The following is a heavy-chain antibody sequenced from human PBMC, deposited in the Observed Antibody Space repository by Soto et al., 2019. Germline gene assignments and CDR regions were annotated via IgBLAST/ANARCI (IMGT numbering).Heavy chain of an antibody. V-gene: IGHV3-48*03. CDR1: GFTFSSYE. CDR2: ISSSGSTI. Sequence: PGGALRVSCAASGFTFSSYEMNWVRQAPGKGLEWVSYISSSGSTIYYADSVKGRFTISRDNAKNSLYLQMNSLRAEDTAVYYCARAKTYYYDSSGYSYYYGMDVWGQGTTVTV. J-gene: IGHJ6*02. D-gene: IGHD3-22*01. CDR3: ARAKTYYYDSSGYSYYYGMDV.